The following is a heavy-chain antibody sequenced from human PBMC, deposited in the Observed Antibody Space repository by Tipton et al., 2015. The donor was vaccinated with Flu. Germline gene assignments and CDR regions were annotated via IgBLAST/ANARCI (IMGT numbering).Heavy chain of an antibody. V-gene: IGHV4-4*07. CDR3: ARGSGSGTYVIFDF. Sequence: LRLSCTVSGGSMSSFYWTWIRQPAGKGLEWIGRMYVSGSTKYNPSLKSRVTMSVDTSKNQFSLKLSSVTAADTAVYYCARGSGSGTYVIFDFWGQGTLVTVSS. D-gene: IGHD3-10*01. CDR1: GGSMSSFY. J-gene: IGHJ4*02. CDR2: MYVSGST.